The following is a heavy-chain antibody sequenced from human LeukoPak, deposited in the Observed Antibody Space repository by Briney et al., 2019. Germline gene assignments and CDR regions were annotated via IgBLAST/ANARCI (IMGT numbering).Heavy chain of an antibody. CDR3: ARVPVRYSPYSSGWYRASDAFDI. Sequence: PGGSLRLSCAASGFTFSSYAMSWIRQPPGKGLEWIGEINHSGSTNYNPSLKSRVTISVDTSKNQFSLKLSSVTAADTAVYYCARVPVRYSPYSSGWYRASDAFDIWGQETMVTVSS. CDR1: GFTFSSYA. V-gene: IGHV4-34*01. CDR2: INHSGST. D-gene: IGHD6-19*01. J-gene: IGHJ3*02.